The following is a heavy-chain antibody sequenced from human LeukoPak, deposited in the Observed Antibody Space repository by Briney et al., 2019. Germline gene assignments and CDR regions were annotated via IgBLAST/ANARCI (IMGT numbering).Heavy chain of an antibody. J-gene: IGHJ4*02. CDR3: ARGVYLYYDILTDFDY. D-gene: IGHD3-9*01. V-gene: IGHV1-2*02. CDR2: INPNSGGT. CDR1: GYTFTGYY. Sequence: ASVKVSCKASGYTFTGYYMHWVRQAPGQGLEWMGWINPNSGGTNYAQKFQGRVTMTRDTSISTAYMELSRLRSDDTAVYYRARGVYLYYDILTDFDYWGQGTLVTVSS.